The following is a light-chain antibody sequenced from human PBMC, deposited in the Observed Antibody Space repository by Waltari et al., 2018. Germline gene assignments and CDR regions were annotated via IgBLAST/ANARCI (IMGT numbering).Light chain of an antibody. CDR1: SGHSSYA. CDR2: VNSDGSH. CDR3: QTWGTGTHVV. V-gene: IGLV4-69*01. Sequence: QLVLTQSPSASASLGASVKLTCTPSSGHSSYAIAWHQQQPEKGPRYLMKVNSDGSHSKGDGIPDRFSGSSSGTERYLTISSLQSEDEADYYCQTWGTGTHVVFGGGTKLTVL. J-gene: IGLJ2*01.